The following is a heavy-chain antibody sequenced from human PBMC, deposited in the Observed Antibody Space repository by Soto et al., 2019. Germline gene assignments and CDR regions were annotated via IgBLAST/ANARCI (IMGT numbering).Heavy chain of an antibody. CDR2: ISGSGGST. J-gene: IGHJ6*03. CDR1: GFTFSSYA. CDR3: AKPKPPRIRGVAYYYYYMDV. V-gene: IGHV3-23*01. D-gene: IGHD3-10*01. Sequence: EVQLLESGGGLVQPGGSLRLSCAASGFTFSSYAMSWVRQAPGKGLEWVSAISGSGGSTYYADSVKGRFTISRANSKNTLYLQMNSLRAEDTAVYYCAKPKPPRIRGVAYYYYYMDVWGKGTTVTVSS.